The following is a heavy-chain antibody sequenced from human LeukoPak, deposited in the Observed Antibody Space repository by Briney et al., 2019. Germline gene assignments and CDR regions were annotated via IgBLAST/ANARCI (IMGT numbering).Heavy chain of an antibody. CDR3: ARERDCGCTNCVAYFFDY. D-gene: IGHD2-2*01. CDR2: ISASSKYI. V-gene: IGHV3-21*01. J-gene: IGHJ4*02. CDR1: GFTFSTYG. Sequence: GGSLRLSCEASGFTFSTYGMDWVRQAPGKGLEWVSSISASSKYIWYADSVKGRFTISIDNARNSLYLQINSLRAEDTAVYYCARERDCGCTNCVAYFFDYWGQGTLVTVSS.